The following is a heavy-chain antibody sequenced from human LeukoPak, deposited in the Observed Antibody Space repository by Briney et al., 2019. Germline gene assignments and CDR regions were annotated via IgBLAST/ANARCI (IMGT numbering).Heavy chain of an antibody. Sequence: GESLKISCRGSEYSFTSYWIGWVRQMPGKGLEWMGIIYPGDSDTRYSPSFQGQVTISADKSISTAYLQWSSLKASDTAMYYCARERFGELSRFDPWGQGTLVTVSS. CDR1: EYSFTSYW. V-gene: IGHV5-51*01. CDR3: ARERFGELSRFDP. D-gene: IGHD3-10*01. J-gene: IGHJ5*02. CDR2: IYPGDSDT.